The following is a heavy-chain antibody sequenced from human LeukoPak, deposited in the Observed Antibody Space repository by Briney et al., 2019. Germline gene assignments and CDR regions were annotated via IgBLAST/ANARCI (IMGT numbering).Heavy chain of an antibody. CDR2: ISYDGSNK. D-gene: IGHD3-22*01. Sequence: PGGSLRLSCAASGFTFSSYAMHWVRQAPGKGLEWVAVISYDGSNKYYADSVKGRFTISRDNSKNTLYLQMNSLRAEDTAVYYCAKAPTKEEEWLLLNYFDYWGQGTLVTVSS. V-gene: IGHV3-30-3*01. CDR1: GFTFSSYA. CDR3: AKAPTKEEEWLLLNYFDY. J-gene: IGHJ4*02.